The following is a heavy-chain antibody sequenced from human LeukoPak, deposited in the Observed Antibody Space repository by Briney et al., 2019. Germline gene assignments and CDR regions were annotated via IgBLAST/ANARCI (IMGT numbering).Heavy chain of an antibody. V-gene: IGHV3-21*01. CDR3: ARDPPLGSCSTISCPHLDY. Sequence: GGSLRLSCAASGFTFSRYSMNWVRQAPGKGLEWVSSISSSSSIIYYADSVKGRFTISRDNAKNSLYLQMNSLRAEDTAVYYCARDPPLGSCSTISCPHLDYWGQGTLVTVSS. J-gene: IGHJ4*02. D-gene: IGHD2-2*01. CDR2: ISSSSSII. CDR1: GFTFSRYS.